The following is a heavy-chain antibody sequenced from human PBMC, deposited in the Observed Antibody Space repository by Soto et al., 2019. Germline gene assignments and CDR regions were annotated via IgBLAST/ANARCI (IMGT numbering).Heavy chain of an antibody. D-gene: IGHD6-6*01. CDR1: GGTFSSYA. V-gene: IGHV1-69*13. CDR2: IIPIFGTA. J-gene: IGHJ6*02. Sequence: SVKVSCKASGGTFSSYAISWVRQAPGQGLEWMGGIIPIFGTANYAQKFQGRVTITADESTSTAYMELSSLRSEDTAVYYCARDLCSSSSWYYYYYGMDVWGQGTTVTVSS. CDR3: ARDLCSSSSWYYYYYGMDV.